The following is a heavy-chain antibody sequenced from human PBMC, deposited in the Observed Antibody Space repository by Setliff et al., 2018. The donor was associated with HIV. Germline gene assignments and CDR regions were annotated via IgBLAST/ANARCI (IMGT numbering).Heavy chain of an antibody. J-gene: IGHJ3*02. CDR1: GFTFSDHY. Sequence: GGSLRLSCAASGFTFSDHYMDWVRQAPGKGLEWVARIRNKVNSYTTEYVASVKGRFTISRDDSENSLYLQMNSLRAEDTAVYYCAKDFLELSRVNFWGLDAFDIWGQGTMVTVSS. CDR3: AKDFLELSRVNFWGLDAFDI. V-gene: IGHV3-72*01. CDR2: IRNKVNSYTT. D-gene: IGHD3-3*01.